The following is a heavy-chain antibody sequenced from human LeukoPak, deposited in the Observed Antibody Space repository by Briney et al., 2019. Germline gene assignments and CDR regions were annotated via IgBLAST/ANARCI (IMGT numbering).Heavy chain of an antibody. Sequence: GGSLRLSCAASGFTFSDYYMSWIRQAPGKGLEWVSYISGSSTTIYYADSVKGRFTISRDNAKNSLYLQMNSLRAEDTAVYYCARGTYYYDSSGYPYYYYYMDVWGKGTMVTVSS. J-gene: IGHJ6*03. CDR2: ISGSSTTI. CDR1: GFTFSDYY. V-gene: IGHV3-11*04. D-gene: IGHD3-22*01. CDR3: ARGTYYYDSSGYPYYYYYMDV.